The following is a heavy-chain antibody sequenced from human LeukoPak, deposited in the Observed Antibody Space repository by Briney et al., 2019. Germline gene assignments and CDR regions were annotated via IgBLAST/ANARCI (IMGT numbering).Heavy chain of an antibody. V-gene: IGHV1-18*01. CDR3: AISMVRGVIMSNEPKHGMDV. J-gene: IGHJ6*02. Sequence: GASVKVSCKASGYTFTSYGISWVRQAPGQGLEWMGWISAYNGNTNYAQKLQGRVTMTTDTSTSTAYMELRSLRSDDTAVYYCAISMVRGVIMSNEPKHGMDVWGQGTTVTVSS. D-gene: IGHD3-10*01. CDR1: GYTFTSYG. CDR2: ISAYNGNT.